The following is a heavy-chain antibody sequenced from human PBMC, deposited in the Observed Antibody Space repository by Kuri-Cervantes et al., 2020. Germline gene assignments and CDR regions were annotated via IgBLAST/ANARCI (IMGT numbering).Heavy chain of an antibody. Sequence: GESLKISCAASGFTFSSYSMNWVRQAPGKGLEWVSYISSSSSTIYYADSVKGRFTISRDNAKNSLYLQMNSLRAEDTAVYYCATRLYYDFWSGYYTGLDYFDYWGQGTLVTVSS. V-gene: IGHV3-48*04. CDR1: GFTFSSYS. J-gene: IGHJ4*02. D-gene: IGHD3-3*01. CDR2: ISSSSSTI. CDR3: ATRLYYDFWSGYYTGLDYFDY.